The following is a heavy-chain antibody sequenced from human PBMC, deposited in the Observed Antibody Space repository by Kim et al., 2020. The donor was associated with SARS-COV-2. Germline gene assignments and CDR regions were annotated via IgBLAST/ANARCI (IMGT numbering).Heavy chain of an antibody. Sequence: SETLSLTCTVSGGSISSYYWSWIRQPPGKGLEWIGYIYYSGSTNYNPSLKSRVTISVDTSKNQFSLKLSSVTAADTAVYYCARGGEVAAAGTGPNDYWGQGTLVTVSS. CDR3: ARGGEVAAAGTGPNDY. CDR2: IYYSGST. D-gene: IGHD6-13*01. V-gene: IGHV4-59*01. CDR1: GGSISSYY. J-gene: IGHJ4*02.